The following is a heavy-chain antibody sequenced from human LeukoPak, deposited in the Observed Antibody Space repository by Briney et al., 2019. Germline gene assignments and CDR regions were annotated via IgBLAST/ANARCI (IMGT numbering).Heavy chain of an antibody. J-gene: IGHJ4*02. V-gene: IGHV3-23*01. CDR3: AKDLEPYYYGSGSYCPDY. D-gene: IGHD3-10*01. Sequence: GGSLRLSCALSGFTFSSYAMSWVRPAPGKGLEWVSAISGSGGRTYYADSVKGRFTISRDNSKNTLYLQMNSLRAEDTAVYYCAKDLEPYYYGSGSYCPDYWGQGTLVTVSS. CDR1: GFTFSSYA. CDR2: ISGSGGRT.